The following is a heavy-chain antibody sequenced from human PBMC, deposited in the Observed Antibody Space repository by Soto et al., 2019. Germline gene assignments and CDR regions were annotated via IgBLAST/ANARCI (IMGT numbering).Heavy chain of an antibody. Sequence: EVQLLESGGGLVQPGGSLRLSCAASGFTFSSYSMSWVRQAPGKGLEWVSGFRTGGDDTTTYYADSVKGRFTISRDNSKNTLLLQMNSLRAEDTAIYYCAKKVNSGPGSQYFDYWGQGTLVTVSS. D-gene: IGHD3-10*01. J-gene: IGHJ4*02. CDR3: AKKVNSGPGSQYFDY. V-gene: IGHV3-23*01. CDR1: GFTFSSYS. CDR2: FRTGGDDTTT.